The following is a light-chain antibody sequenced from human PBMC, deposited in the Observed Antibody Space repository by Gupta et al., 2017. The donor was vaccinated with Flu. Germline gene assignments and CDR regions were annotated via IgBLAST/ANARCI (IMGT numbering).Light chain of an antibody. CDR2: KAS. CDR1: QNISNW. CDR3: QHYNTYPWT. Sequence: DIQITHSPSTLSASVGDRVTITCRASQNISNWLAWYQQKPGKAPNLLIYKASTLQSGVPSRFSGSGSGTEFILTISSLQPDDFATYYCQHYNTYPWTFGQGTKVEIK. J-gene: IGKJ1*01. V-gene: IGKV1-5*03.